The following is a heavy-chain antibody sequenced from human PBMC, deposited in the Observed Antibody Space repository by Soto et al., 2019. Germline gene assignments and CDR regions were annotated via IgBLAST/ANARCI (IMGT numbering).Heavy chain of an antibody. CDR3: AREQRAYWDQYRSGWNGAIDI. CDR1: GYTFTSYG. Sequence: QMLQSGAEVKKPGASVKVSCKASGYTFTSYGVTWVRQAPGQGLEWMGWMSTYNGNTNYAQTLQGRVTMTTETSTTTAYMELRSLRSDDTAVYYCAREQRAYWDQYRSGWNGAIDIWGQGTKVTVSS. J-gene: IGHJ3*02. V-gene: IGHV1-18*01. D-gene: IGHD6-19*01. CDR2: MSTYNGNT.